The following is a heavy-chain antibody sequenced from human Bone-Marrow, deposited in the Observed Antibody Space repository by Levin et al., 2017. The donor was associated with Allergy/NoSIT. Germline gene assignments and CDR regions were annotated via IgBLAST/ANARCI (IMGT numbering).Heavy chain of an antibody. D-gene: IGHD6-13*01. CDR1: GYTFTTYN. J-gene: IGHJ6*03. CDR2: IKPNSGAT. CDR3: ARGLSERGSTWRTYFYSDMDA. Sequence: GESLKISCKTSGYTFTTYNIYWVRQAPGQGLEWMGWIKPNSGATNYAQKFRGRVTMTRDTSSSTAYMELRGLTSDDTAIYFCARGLSERGSTWRTYFYSDMDAWGQGTTVTVSS. V-gene: IGHV1-2*02.